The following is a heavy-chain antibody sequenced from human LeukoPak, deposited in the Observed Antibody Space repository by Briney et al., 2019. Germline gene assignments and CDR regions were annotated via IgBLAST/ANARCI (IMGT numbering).Heavy chain of an antibody. J-gene: IGHJ4*02. D-gene: IGHD6-6*01. V-gene: IGHV3-74*01. CDR1: GFTFSSYG. CDR2: INSDGSST. Sequence: GRSLRLSCAASGFTFSSYGMHWVRQAPGKGLVWVSRINSDGSSTSYADSVKGRFTISRDNAKNTLYLQMNSLRAEDTAVYYCASGEQLGFDYWGQGTLVTVSS. CDR3: ASGEQLGFDY.